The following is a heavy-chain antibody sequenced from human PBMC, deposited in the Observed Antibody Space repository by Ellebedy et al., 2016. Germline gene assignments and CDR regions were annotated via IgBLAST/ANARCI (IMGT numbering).Heavy chain of an antibody. CDR2: IKQDGSQK. J-gene: IGHJ4*02. V-gene: IGHV3-7*03. D-gene: IGHD3-10*01. Sequence: GGSLRLSCTVSGFSFSTLWMNWVRQTPGKGLEWVANIKQDGSQKHYVDSVKGRFTISRDNAKNSLYLQMNTMRAEDTAMYYCAKRGFFDCWGQGTLVSVSS. CDR3: AKRGFFDC. CDR1: GFSFSTLW.